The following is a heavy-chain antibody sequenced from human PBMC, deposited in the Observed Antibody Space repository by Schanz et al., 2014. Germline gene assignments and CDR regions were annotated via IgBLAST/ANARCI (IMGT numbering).Heavy chain of an antibody. D-gene: IGHD3-3*01. V-gene: IGHV3-11*01. CDR2: ISRDGTTS. CDR1: GFIFNDYY. J-gene: IGHJ4*02. Sequence: VVESGGGLVKPGGSLRLSCAASGFIFNDYYMNWIRQAPGKGLEWLSYISRDGTTSYYADSVKGRFTISRDNAKNSLYLQMSSLRAEDTAVYYCARDKGGYYPFDYWGQGTLVTVSS. CDR3: ARDKGGYYPFDY.